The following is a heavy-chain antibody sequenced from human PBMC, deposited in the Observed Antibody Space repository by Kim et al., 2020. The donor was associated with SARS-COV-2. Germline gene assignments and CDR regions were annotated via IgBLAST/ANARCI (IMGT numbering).Heavy chain of an antibody. V-gene: IGHV3-23*01. CDR1: GFTFDTYA. CDR3: SKVVIMDGYNYFYYYGMDV. CDR2: ISGNGVNK. Sequence: GGSLRLSCVGSGFTFDTYAMSWVRQAPGKGLEWISVISGNGVNKFYAGSVRGRFTISRDNSKNTVFLQMNSLRDEDTALYYCSKVVIMDGYNYFYYYGMDVWGQGTAVTVSS. J-gene: IGHJ6*02. D-gene: IGHD2-21*01.